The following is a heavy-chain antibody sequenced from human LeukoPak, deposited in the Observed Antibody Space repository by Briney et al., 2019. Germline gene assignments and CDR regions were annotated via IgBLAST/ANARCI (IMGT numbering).Heavy chain of an antibody. J-gene: IGHJ4*02. Sequence: PSETLSLTCTVSGGSISSYYWSWIRQPPGKGLEWIGYIYTSGSTNYNPSLKSRVTISVDTSKNQFSLKLSSVTAADTAVHYCARVFGYSLDYWGQGTLVTVSS. D-gene: IGHD2-15*01. V-gene: IGHV4-4*09. CDR1: GGSISSYY. CDR2: IYTSGST. CDR3: ARVFGYSLDY.